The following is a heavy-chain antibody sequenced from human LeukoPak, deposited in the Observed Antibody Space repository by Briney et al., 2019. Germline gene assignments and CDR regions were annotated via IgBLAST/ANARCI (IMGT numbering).Heavy chain of an antibody. CDR1: GYSFTSYW. CDR2: IYPGDSDT. D-gene: IGHD2-2*01. J-gene: IGHJ3*02. V-gene: IGHV5-51*01. CDR3: SRHARYCSSTTCWFDAFDI. Sequence: GESLKTPCKGSGYSFTSYWIGWVRQMPGKGLEWMGIIYPGDSDTRYSPSFQGQVTISVDKSISTAYLQWSSLKASDTAMYYCSRHARYCSSTTCWFDAFDIWGQGTMVTVSS.